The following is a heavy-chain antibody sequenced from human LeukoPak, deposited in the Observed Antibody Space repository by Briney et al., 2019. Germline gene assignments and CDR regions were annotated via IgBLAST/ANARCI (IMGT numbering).Heavy chain of an antibody. CDR1: GFTFSRYW. V-gene: IGHV3-74*01. CDR2: IHNDGSST. CDR3: VRDRQWGSESEDH. Sequence: GGSLRLSCAASGFTFSRYWMHWVRQAPGTGLVWVSRIHNDGSSTSYADSVKGRFTISRDNAKNSLYLQMNSLRAEDTAVYYCVRDRQWGSESEDHWGQGTLVTVSS. J-gene: IGHJ4*02. D-gene: IGHD6-19*01.